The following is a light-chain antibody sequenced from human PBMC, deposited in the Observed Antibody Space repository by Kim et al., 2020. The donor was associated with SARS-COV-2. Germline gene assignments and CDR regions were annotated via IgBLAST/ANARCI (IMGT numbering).Light chain of an antibody. CDR2: GAC. CDR1: QSISNC. V-gene: IGKV1-16*02. J-gene: IGKJ4*01. CDR3: QQYNSYPLT. Sequence: ASGGDRTTLTGRAKQSISNCLAWFQQKPEKAPHSLIYGACSLQSRVPSQFSGSGSRTDFTLTVSSLQPEDFATYYCQQYNSYPLTFGGGTKVEIK.